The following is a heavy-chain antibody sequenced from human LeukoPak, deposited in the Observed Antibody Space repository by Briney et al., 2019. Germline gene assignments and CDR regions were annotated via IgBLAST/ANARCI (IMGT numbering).Heavy chain of an antibody. V-gene: IGHV4-4*09. CDR2: IYTSGST. CDR1: GGSISSYY. J-gene: IGHJ4*02. CDR3: ARHPADY. Sequence: SETLSLTCTVSGGSISSYYWSWIRQPPGKGLEWIGYIYTSGSTNYNPSLKSRVTISVDTSKNQFSLKLSSVTAADTAVYYCARHPADYWGQGTLVTVSS.